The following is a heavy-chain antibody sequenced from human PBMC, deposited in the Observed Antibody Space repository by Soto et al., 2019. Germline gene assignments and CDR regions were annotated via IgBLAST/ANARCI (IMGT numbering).Heavy chain of an antibody. CDR3: ARDRRGSGWSAFDI. D-gene: IGHD6-13*01. V-gene: IGHV3-23*01. CDR1: GLTFSSYA. J-gene: IGHJ3*02. CDR2: ISGSGGTT. Sequence: LGGSLRLSCAASGLTFSSYAMSWVRQAPGKGLEWVSAISGSGGTTYYADSVKGRFTVSRDNSKNTLYLQVNSLRAEDTAVYNCARDRRGSGWSAFDIWGPGTMVTVSS.